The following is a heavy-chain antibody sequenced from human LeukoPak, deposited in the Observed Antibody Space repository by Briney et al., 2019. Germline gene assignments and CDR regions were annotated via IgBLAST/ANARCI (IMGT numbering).Heavy chain of an antibody. CDR1: GGSISSYY. D-gene: IGHD6-13*01. CDR3: ASWSSSWYLWY. CDR2: IYYSGST. J-gene: IGHJ4*02. V-gene: IGHV4-59*01. Sequence: NPSETLSLTCTVSGGSISSYYWSWIRQPPGKGLEWIGYIYYSGSTNYNPSLKSRVTISVDTSKNQFSLKLSSVTAADTAVYYCASWSSSWYLWYWGQGTLVTVSS.